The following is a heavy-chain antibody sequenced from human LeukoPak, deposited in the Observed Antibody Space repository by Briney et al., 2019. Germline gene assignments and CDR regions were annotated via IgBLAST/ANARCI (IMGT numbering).Heavy chain of an antibody. J-gene: IGHJ5*02. CDR1: GDSISSGNYY. Sequence: SQTLSLTCTVSGDSISSGNYYWTWIRQPAGKGLEWIGHIYTSRSTNYNPSLKSRVTISVDTSKNQFSLKLSSVTAADTAVYYGPIFRGGYCSSTSCYAGYWFDPWGQGTLVTVSS. V-gene: IGHV4-61*09. D-gene: IGHD2-2*01. CDR2: IYTSRST. CDR3: PIFRGGYCSSTSCYAGYWFDP.